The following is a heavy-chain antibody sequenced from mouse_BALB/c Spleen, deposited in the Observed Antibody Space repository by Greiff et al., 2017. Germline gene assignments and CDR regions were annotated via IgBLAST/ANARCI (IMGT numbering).Heavy chain of an antibody. Sequence: VQLQQSGPELVKPGASVKISCKASGYAFSSSWMNWVKQRPGQGLEWIGRIYPGDGDTNYNGKFKGKATLTADKSSSTAYMQLSSLTSVDSAVYFCASPYGNYVGFAYWGQGTLVTVSA. CDR2: IYPGDGDT. V-gene: IGHV1-82*01. CDR1: GYAFSSSW. D-gene: IGHD2-10*02. CDR3: ASPYGNYVGFAY. J-gene: IGHJ3*01.